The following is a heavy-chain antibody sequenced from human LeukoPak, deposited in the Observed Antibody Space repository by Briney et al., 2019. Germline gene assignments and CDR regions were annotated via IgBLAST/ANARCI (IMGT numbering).Heavy chain of an antibody. CDR1: GFTVSSSF. D-gene: IGHD3-3*01. CDR2: ISGSGGST. Sequence: PGGSLRLSCAASGFTVSSSFMSWVRQAPGKGLEWVSAISGSGGSTYYADSVKGRFTISRDNSKNTLYLQMNSLRAEDTAVYYCAKSREDYDFWSAYYMETYFDYWGQGTLVTVSS. V-gene: IGHV3-23*01. J-gene: IGHJ4*02. CDR3: AKSREDYDFWSAYYMETYFDY.